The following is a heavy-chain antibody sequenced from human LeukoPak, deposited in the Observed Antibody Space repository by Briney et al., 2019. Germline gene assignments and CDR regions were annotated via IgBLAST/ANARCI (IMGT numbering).Heavy chain of an antibody. CDR1: GFTFSDYN. J-gene: IGHJ6*04. Sequence: PGGSLRLSCAASGFTFSDYNMNWVRQVPGKGLESVSYMSRSGDIIYYADSVKGRFTISRDNAKNSLYLQMNSLRAEDTAVYYCARDHYPVFVSPVDVWGKGTTVTVSS. CDR3: ARDHYPVFVSPVDV. V-gene: IGHV3-48*01. D-gene: IGHD3-3*01. CDR2: MSRSGDII.